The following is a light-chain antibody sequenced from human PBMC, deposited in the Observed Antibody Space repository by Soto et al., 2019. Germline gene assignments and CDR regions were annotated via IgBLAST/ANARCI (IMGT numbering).Light chain of an antibody. CDR2: WAS. J-gene: IGKJ1*01. CDR1: QSVLYSSNNKNY. V-gene: IGKV4-1*01. CDR3: QQYYSTPPWT. Sequence: DILMTQSTDSLAVSLGERATINCKSSQSVLYSSNNKNYLAWYQQKPGQPPKLLIYWASTRESGVPDRFSGSGSGTDFTLTISSLQAEDVAVYYCQQYYSTPPWTFGQGTKVDI.